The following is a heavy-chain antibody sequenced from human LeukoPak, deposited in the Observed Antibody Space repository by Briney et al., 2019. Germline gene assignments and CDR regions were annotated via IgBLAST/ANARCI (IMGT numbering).Heavy chain of an antibody. CDR2: IYYSGST. Sequence: SETLSLTFTVSGGSISSYYWSWIRQPPGKGLEWIGYIYYSGSTNYNPSLKSRVTISVDTSKNQFSLKLSSVTAADTAVYYCARHRRRDFSSQDAFDIWGQGTMVTVSS. V-gene: IGHV4-59*08. D-gene: IGHD2-2*01. CDR3: ARHRRRDFSSQDAFDI. J-gene: IGHJ3*02. CDR1: GGSISSYY.